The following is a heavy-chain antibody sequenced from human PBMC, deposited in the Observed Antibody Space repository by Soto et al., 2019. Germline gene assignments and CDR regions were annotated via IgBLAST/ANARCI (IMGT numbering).Heavy chain of an antibody. J-gene: IGHJ6*02. CDR2: IDWDDDK. CDR1: GFSLSTSRMC. Sequence: SGPTLVNPTQTLTLTCTFSGFSLSTSRMCVSWIRQPPGKALEWLALIDWDDDKYYTTSLKTRLTISKDTSKNQVVLTMTNMDPVDTATYYCARILVGAQDYYYGLDVWGQGTTVTVSS. D-gene: IGHD1-26*01. V-gene: IGHV2-70*01. CDR3: ARILVGAQDYYYGLDV.